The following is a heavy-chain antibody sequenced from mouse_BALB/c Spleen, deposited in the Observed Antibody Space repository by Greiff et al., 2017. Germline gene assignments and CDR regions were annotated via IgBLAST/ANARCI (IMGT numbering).Heavy chain of an antibody. Sequence: EVKLVESGPGLVKPSQSLSLTCSVTGYSITSGYYWNWIRQFPGNKLEWMGYISYDGSNNYNPSLKNRISITRDTSKNQFFLKLNSVTTEDTATYYCASGGYFDVWGAGTTVTVSS. CDR1: GYSITSGYY. J-gene: IGHJ1*01. V-gene: IGHV3-6*02. CDR3: ASGGYFDV. CDR2: ISYDGSN.